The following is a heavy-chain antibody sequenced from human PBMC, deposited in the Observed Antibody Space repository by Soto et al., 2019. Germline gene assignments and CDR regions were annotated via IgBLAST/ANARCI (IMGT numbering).Heavy chain of an antibody. CDR2: INPNSGGT. Sequence: QVQLVQSGAEVKKPGASVKVSCKASGYTFTGYYMHWVRQAPGQGLELMGWINPNSGGTNYAQKFQGRVNMTRDTSITTAYMELSRLRSDDTAVFYCARGVGLSGSYGLDFDYWGQGTLVTVSS. D-gene: IGHD1-26*01. CDR1: GYTFTGYY. V-gene: IGHV1-2*02. J-gene: IGHJ4*02. CDR3: ARGVGLSGSYGLDFDY.